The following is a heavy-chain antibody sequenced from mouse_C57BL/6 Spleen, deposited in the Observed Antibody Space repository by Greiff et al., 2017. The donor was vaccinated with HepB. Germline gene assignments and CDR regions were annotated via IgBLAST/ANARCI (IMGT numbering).Heavy chain of an antibody. J-gene: IGHJ2*01. D-gene: IGHD1-1*01. V-gene: IGHV1-74*01. CDR1: GYTFTSYW. Sequence: VKLQQPGAELVKPGASVKVSCKASGYTFTSYWMHWVKQRPGQGLEWIGRIHPSDSDTNYNQKFKGKATLTVDKSSSTAYMQLSSLTSEDSAVYYCAMDYYGSPFDYWGQGTTLTVSS. CDR2: IHPSDSDT. CDR3: AMDYYGSPFDY.